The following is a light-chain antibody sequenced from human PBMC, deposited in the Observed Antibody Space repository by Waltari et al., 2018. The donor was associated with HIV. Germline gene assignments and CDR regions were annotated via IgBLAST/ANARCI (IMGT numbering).Light chain of an antibody. J-gene: IGLJ1*01. CDR1: SSDVGSYHY. V-gene: IGLV2-23*02. Sequence: QSALPPPASVSGSPGQSIPISCTGSSSDVGSYHYVSWYQQHPGQAPKLLIYDVSKRPSGVSNRFSGSKSGNTASLTISGLQAEDEADYYCCSYAGSNTYLFGTGTEVTVL. CDR2: DVS. CDR3: CSYAGSNTYL.